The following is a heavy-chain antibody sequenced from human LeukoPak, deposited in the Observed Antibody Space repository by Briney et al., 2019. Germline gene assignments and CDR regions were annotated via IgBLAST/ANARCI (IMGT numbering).Heavy chain of an antibody. CDR2: IYTSGST. Sequence: SETLSLTCAVSGGSFSSCCYYWSWIRQPAGKGLEWIGRIYTSGSTNYNPSLKSRVTISVDTSKNQFSLTLSSVTAADTAVYYCAREPGYSSSWSDYWGQGTLVTVSS. D-gene: IGHD6-13*01. V-gene: IGHV4-61*02. J-gene: IGHJ4*02. CDR3: AREPGYSSSWSDY. CDR1: GGSFSSCCYY.